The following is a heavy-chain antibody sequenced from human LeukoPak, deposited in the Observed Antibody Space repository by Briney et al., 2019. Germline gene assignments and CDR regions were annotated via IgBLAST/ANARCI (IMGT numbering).Heavy chain of an antibody. V-gene: IGHV3-30*03. J-gene: IGHJ6*02. Sequence: GGSLRLSCAASGFTFSSYGMHWVRQAPGKGLEWVAVISYDGSNKYYADSVKGRFTISRDNSKNTLYLQMNSLRDEDTAVYYCARYREMNDYVWGSYQYYYYGMDVWGQGTTVTVSS. CDR3: ARYREMNDYVWGSYQYYYYGMDV. CDR2: ISYDGSNK. D-gene: IGHD3-16*02. CDR1: GFTFSSYG.